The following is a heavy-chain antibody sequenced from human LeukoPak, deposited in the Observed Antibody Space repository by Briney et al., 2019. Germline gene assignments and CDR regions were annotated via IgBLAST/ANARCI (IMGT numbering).Heavy chain of an antibody. Sequence: GGSLRLSCAASGFTFSRHWMSWVRQAPGKGLEWVANIKQDGSEKHYVDSVKGRFTISRDNAKNSLYLQMDSLRAEDTAIYYCAKDQSCGGSCYWYFDLWGRGTLVTVSS. CDR3: AKDQSCGGSCYWYFDL. CDR2: IKQDGSEK. CDR1: GFTFSRHW. J-gene: IGHJ2*01. V-gene: IGHV3-7*03. D-gene: IGHD2-15*01.